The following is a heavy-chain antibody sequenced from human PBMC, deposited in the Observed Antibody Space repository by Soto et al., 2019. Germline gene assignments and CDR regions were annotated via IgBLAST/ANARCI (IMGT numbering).Heavy chain of an antibody. J-gene: IGHJ4*02. CDR3: TPGDDILTHPDY. CDR2: IKSKTDGGTT. D-gene: IGHD3-9*01. V-gene: IGHV3-15*01. CDR1: GFTFSNAW. Sequence: EVQLVESGGGLVKPGGSLRLSCAASGFTFSNAWMSWVRQAPGKGLEWVGRIKSKTDGGTTDYAAPVKGRFTISRDDSKNTLYLQMNSLKTEDTAVYYCTPGDDILTHPDYWGQGTLVTVSS.